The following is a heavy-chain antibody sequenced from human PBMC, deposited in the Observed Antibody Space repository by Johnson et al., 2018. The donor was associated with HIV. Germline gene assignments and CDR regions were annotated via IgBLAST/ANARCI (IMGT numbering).Heavy chain of an antibody. V-gene: IGHV3-20*04. J-gene: IGHJ3*02. Sequence: VQLVESGGGVVRPGGSLRLSCAASGFTFDDYGMSWVRQAPGKGLEWVSGIYWNGGRTGYVDSMKGRFTISRDNAKNSLYLQMNSLRAEDTALYYCARDDVEMATMGDAFDIWGQGTMVTVSS. CDR3: ARDDVEMATMGDAFDI. CDR2: IYWNGGRT. D-gene: IGHD5-24*01. CDR1: GFTFDDYG.